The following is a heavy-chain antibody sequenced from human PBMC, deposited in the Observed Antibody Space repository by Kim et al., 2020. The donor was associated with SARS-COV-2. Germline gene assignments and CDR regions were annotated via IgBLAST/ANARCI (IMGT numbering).Heavy chain of an antibody. CDR1: GYSFTSYW. V-gene: IGHV5-51*01. CDR3: ARRRYYYDSSGYFLGNYYFDY. D-gene: IGHD3-22*01. Sequence: GESLKISCKGSGYSFTSYWIGWVRQMPGKGLEWMGIIYPSDSDTRYSPSFQGQVTISVDKSISTAYLQWSSLKASDTAMYYCARRRYYYDSSGYFLGNYYFDYWGQGTLVTVSS. CDR2: IYPSDSDT. J-gene: IGHJ4*02.